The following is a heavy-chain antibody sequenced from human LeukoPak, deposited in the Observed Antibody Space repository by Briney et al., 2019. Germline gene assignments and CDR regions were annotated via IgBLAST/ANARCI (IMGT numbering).Heavy chain of an antibody. CDR2: ISSSSSYI. J-gene: IGHJ4*02. V-gene: IGHV3-21*01. CDR1: GFTFSSYS. CDR3: ARDRPTLTGYYPFDY. D-gene: IGHD3-9*01. Sequence: KPGGSLRLSCAASGFTFSSYSMNWVRQAPGKGLEWVSSISSSSSYIYYADSVKGRFTISRDNAENSLYLQMNSLRAEDTAVYYCARDRPTLTGYYPFDYWGQGTLVTVSS.